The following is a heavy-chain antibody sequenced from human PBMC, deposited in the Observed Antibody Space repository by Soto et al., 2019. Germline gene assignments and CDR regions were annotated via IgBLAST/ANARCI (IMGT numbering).Heavy chain of an antibody. J-gene: IGHJ6*03. V-gene: IGHV1-69*02. CDR1: GGTFSSYT. D-gene: IGHD2-2*01. CDR3: ASLGPCGSTSRYYEDYYYMDV. CDR2: IIPILGIA. Sequence: SVKVSCKASGGTFSSYTISWVRQAPGQGLEWMGRIIPILGIANYAQKFQGRVTITADKSTSTAYMELSSLRSEDTAVYYCASLGPCGSTSRYYEDYYYMDVWGKGTTVTVS.